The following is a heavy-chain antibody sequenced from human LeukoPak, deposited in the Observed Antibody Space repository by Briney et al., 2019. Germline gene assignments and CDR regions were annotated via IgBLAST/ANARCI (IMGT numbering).Heavy chain of an antibody. CDR3: ARGGKYDIIAPYYYGMDV. J-gene: IGHJ6*04. CDR2: IYYSGST. CDR1: GGSISSYY. Sequence: SETLSLTCTVSGGSISSYYWSWIRQAPGKGLEWIGYIYYSGSTYCNPSLKSRVTISVDTSKNQFSLKLSSVTAADTAVYYCARGGKYDIIAPYYYGMDVWGKGTTVTVSS. V-gene: IGHV4-59*06. D-gene: IGHD3-9*01.